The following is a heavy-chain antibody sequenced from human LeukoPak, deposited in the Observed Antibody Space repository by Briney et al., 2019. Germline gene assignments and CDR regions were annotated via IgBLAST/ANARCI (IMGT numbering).Heavy chain of an antibody. Sequence: GGSLRLSCTASGFTFGDYAMSWVRQAPGKGLEWVGFIRSKAYGGTTEYAASVKGRFTISRDDSKSIAYLQMNSLKTEDTAVYYCTRDYYGSGSYYHPFDYWGQGTLVTVSS. J-gene: IGHJ4*02. CDR2: IRSKAYGGTT. D-gene: IGHD3-10*01. CDR1: GFTFGDYA. V-gene: IGHV3-49*04. CDR3: TRDYYGSGSYYHPFDY.